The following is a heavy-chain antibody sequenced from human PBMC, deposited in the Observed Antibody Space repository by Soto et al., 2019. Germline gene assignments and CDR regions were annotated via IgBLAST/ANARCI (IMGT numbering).Heavy chain of an antibody. CDR2: IIPIFGTA. D-gene: IGHD6-6*01. V-gene: IGHV1-69*13. Sequence: SVKVSCKASGGTFSSYAISWVRQAPGQGLEWMGGIIPIFGTANYAQKFQGRVTITADESTSTAYMELSSLRSEDTAVYYCARDREYSSSSYGMDVWGQGTKVTVS. CDR3: ARDREYSSSSYGMDV. CDR1: GGTFSSYA. J-gene: IGHJ6*02.